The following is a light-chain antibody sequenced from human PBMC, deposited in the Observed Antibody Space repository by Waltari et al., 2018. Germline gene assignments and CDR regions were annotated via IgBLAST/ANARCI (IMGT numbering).Light chain of an antibody. J-gene: IGLJ1*01. CDR2: GTN. V-gene: IGLV3-19*01. Sequence: SSELTQDPPVSVALGQTGRITCQGDILRSSYGNWYQKKPGQAPVLVLYGTNNRPSGIPDRFSGSSSGNTVSLTITGAQAEDEADYYCNSRDSSGNYVFGTGTKVTVL. CDR3: NSRDSSGNYV. CDR1: ILRSSY.